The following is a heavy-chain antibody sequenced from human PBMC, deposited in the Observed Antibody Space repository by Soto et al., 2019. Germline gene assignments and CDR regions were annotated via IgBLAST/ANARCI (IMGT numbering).Heavy chain of an antibody. CDR3: ARGVVPAATPYFDY. Sequence: QVQLVESGGGMVQPGRSLRLSCAASGFTFSSYGMHWVRQAPGKGLEWVAVIWYDGSNKYYADSVKGRFTISRDNSKNTLYLQMNSLRAEDTAVYYCARGVVPAATPYFDYWGQGTLVTVSS. V-gene: IGHV3-33*01. CDR2: IWYDGSNK. CDR1: GFTFSSYG. D-gene: IGHD2-2*01. J-gene: IGHJ4*02.